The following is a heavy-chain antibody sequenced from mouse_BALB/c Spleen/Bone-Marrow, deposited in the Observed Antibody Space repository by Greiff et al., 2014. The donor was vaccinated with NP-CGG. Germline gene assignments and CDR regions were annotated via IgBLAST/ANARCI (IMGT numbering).Heavy chain of an antibody. CDR2: ISNLAYSI. CDR3: AREGGAMDY. CDR1: GFTFSDYG. Sequence: EVQRVESGGGLVQPGGSRKLSCAASGFTFSDYGMAWVRQAPGKGPEWVAFISNLAYSIYYEDTVTGRFTITRENAKNTLYLEMSSLRSEDTAMYYCAREGGAMDYWGQGTSVTVSS. J-gene: IGHJ4*01. V-gene: IGHV5-15*02.